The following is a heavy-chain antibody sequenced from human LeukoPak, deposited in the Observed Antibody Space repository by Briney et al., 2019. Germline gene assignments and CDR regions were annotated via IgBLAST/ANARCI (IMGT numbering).Heavy chain of an antibody. CDR3: VGPRGLLDV. Sequence: TGGSLRLSCAASGFTFSNYAMNWVRQAPGKGLERVSIIYSGGTTYHADSVRGRFTISRDNSKNSLYLQMNSLRAEDTAVYYCVGPRGLLDVWGQGTTVTVSS. V-gene: IGHV3-66*04. J-gene: IGHJ6*02. D-gene: IGHD2-2*01. CDR2: IYSGGTT. CDR1: GFTFSNYA.